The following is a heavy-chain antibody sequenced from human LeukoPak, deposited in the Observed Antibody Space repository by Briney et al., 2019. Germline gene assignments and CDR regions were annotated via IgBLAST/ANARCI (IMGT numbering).Heavy chain of an antibody. J-gene: IGHJ6*03. V-gene: IGHV1-18*01. CDR1: GYTFTSYG. CDR3: ARGGRGYCSSTSCYTSGKRYYMDV. CDR2: ISAYNGNT. Sequence: GASVKVSCKASGYTFTSYGISWVRQAPGQGLEWMGWISAYNGNTNYAQKLQGRVTMTTDTSTSTAYMELRSLRSDDTAVYYCARGGRGYCSSTSCYTSGKRYYMDVWGQGTTVTVSS. D-gene: IGHD2-2*02.